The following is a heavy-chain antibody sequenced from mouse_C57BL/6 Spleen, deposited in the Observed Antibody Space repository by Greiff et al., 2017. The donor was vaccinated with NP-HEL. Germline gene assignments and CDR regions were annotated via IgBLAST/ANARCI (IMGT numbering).Heavy chain of an antibody. CDR2: ISYDGSN. J-gene: IGHJ3*01. CDR3: ARGGTGTWCAY. Sequence: EVKLQESGPGLVKPSQSLSLTCSVTGYSITSGYYWNWIRQFPGNKLEWMGYISYDGSNNYNPSLKNRISITRDTSKNQFFLKLNSVTTEDTATYYCARGGTGTWCAYWGQGTLVTVSA. V-gene: IGHV3-6*01. CDR1: GYSITSGYY.